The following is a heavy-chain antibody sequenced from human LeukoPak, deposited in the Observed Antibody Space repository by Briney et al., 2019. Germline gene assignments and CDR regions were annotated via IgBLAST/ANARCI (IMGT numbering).Heavy chain of an antibody. CDR2: IYHSGST. D-gene: IGHD6-13*01. Sequence: PSETLSLTCTVSGYSISSGYYWGWIRQPPGKGLEWIGSIYHSGSTYYNPSLKSRVTISVDTSKNQFPLKLSSVTAADTAVYYCARAGGVAAADWFDPWGQGTLVTVSS. CDR3: ARAGGVAAADWFDP. CDR1: GYSISSGYY. V-gene: IGHV4-38-2*02. J-gene: IGHJ5*02.